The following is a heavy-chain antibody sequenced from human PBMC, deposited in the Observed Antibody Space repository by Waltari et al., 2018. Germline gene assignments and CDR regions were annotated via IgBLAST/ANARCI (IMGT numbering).Heavy chain of an antibody. CDR3: TGYGPYTPGY. J-gene: IGHJ4*02. CDR2: IRVDGSNK. D-gene: IGHD4-17*01. CDR1: GLSFRTYG. V-gene: IGHV3-30*02. Sequence: QVQLAESGGGVVQPGGSLRLSCAASGLSFRTYGMYWVRQAPGKGLAWVSFIRVDGSNKYYADSGKGRFTISRDNSKNMLYLQMNSLRVEDTAVYYCTGYGPYTPGYWGQGTLVSVSS.